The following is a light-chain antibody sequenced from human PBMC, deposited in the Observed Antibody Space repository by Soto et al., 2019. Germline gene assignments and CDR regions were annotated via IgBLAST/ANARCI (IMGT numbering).Light chain of an antibody. CDR2: KAS. CDR3: MQGTHWPIT. Sequence: DVVMTQSPLYLPVTLCQPAYLSCSSNQSLVHSDGIAYFSWFQQRPGRSPRSIIYKASNRDSGVPARFSGSGSGTDFALKIRRVEAEEVGVYYCMQGTHWPITVGQGKRVAIK. CDR1: QSLVHSDGIAY. J-gene: IGKJ5*01. V-gene: IGKV2-30*02.